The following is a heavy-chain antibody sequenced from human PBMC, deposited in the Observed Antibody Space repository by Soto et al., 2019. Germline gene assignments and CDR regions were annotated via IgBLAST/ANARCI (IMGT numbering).Heavy chain of an antibody. V-gene: IGHV1-3*01. CDR3: ARVNYDFWSGYYTPYYYYGMDV. CDR2: INAGNGNT. CDR1: GYTFTSSA. Sequence: ASVKVSCKASGYTFTSSAMHWVRQAPGQRLEWLGWINAGNGNTIYSQTFQGRVTITRDTSASTVYMEVNSLRSEDTAVYYCARVNYDFWSGYYTPYYYYGMDVCGQGTKVTVSS. J-gene: IGHJ6*02. D-gene: IGHD3-3*01.